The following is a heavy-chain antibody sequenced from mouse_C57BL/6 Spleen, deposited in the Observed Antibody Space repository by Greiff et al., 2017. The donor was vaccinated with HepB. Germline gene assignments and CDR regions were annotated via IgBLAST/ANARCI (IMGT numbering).Heavy chain of an antibody. CDR2: INPSSGYT. CDR3: AGDYGAY. Sequence: VQLQQSGAELARPGASVKMSCKASGYTFISYTMHWVKQRPGQGLEWIGYINPSSGYTKYNQKFKDKATLTADKSSSTAYMQLRSLTSEDSAVYYYAGDYGAYWGLESRVTVSA. V-gene: IGHV1-4*01. D-gene: IGHD1-2*01. J-gene: IGHJ3*01. CDR1: GYTFISYT.